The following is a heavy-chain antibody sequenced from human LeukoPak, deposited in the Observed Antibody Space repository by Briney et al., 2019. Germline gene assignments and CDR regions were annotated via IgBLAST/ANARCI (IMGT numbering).Heavy chain of an antibody. D-gene: IGHD3-10*01. J-gene: IGHJ6*03. CDR3: ARVEEGYGSGRRENYYYYYMDV. V-gene: IGHV4-34*01. Sequence: PSETLSLTCAVYGGSFSGYYWSWIRQPPGKGLEWIGEINHSGSTNYNPSLKSRVTISVDTSKNQFSLKLSSVTAADTALYYCARVEEGYGSGRRENYYYYYMDVWGKGTTVTISS. CDR1: GGSFSGYY. CDR2: INHSGST.